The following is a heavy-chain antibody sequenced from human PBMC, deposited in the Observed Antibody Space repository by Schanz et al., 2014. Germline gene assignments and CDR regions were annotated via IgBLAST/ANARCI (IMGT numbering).Heavy chain of an antibody. Sequence: EVQLLESGGGLVQPGGSLRLSCAASGFTFSSYAMSWVRQAPGKGLEWVSALSGSGGRTYYADSVKGRFTISRDNSKNTLYLQMNSLRAEDTAVYYCAKQIHCDILTVARNWGQGTLVTVSS. CDR2: LSGSGGRT. CDR1: GFTFSSYA. J-gene: IGHJ4*02. D-gene: IGHD3-9*01. V-gene: IGHV3-23*01. CDR3: AKQIHCDILTVARN.